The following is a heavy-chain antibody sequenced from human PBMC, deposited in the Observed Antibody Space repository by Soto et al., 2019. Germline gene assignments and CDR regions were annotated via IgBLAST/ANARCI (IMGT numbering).Heavy chain of an antibody. V-gene: IGHV4-31*03. Sequence: QVQLQESGPGLVKPSQTLSLTCTVSGESISSADFYWSWIRQHPGKGLEWMGYMRHSGSTFYNPSLRSRLHSSVGTSANQFSLRLTSVTAADTAVYYCAGRRPYYFDRSTYVEDYWGQGTLVTVSS. D-gene: IGHD3-22*01. J-gene: IGHJ4*02. CDR3: AGRRPYYFDRSTYVEDY. CDR1: GESISSADFY. CDR2: MRHSGST.